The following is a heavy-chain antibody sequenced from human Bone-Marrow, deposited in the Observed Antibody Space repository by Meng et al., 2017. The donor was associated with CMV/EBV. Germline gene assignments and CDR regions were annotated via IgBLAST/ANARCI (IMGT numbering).Heavy chain of an antibody. Sequence: ASVKVSCKASGYTFTGYYMHWERQAPGQGLEWMGWINPNSGGTNYAQKFQGRVTMTRDTSISTAYMELSRLRSDDTAVYYCAREGQLVLGYYGMDVWGQGTTVTVTS. J-gene: IGHJ6*02. V-gene: IGHV1-2*02. CDR2: INPNSGGT. D-gene: IGHD6-6*01. CDR3: AREGQLVLGYYGMDV. CDR1: GYTFTGYY.